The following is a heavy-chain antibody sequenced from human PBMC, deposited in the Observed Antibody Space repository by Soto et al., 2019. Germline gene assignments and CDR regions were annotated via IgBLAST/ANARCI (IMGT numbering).Heavy chain of an antibody. CDR2: INAYNGNT. V-gene: IGHV1-18*01. Sequence: QVQLVQSGAEVKKPGASVKVSCKASGYTFTTYGISWVRQAPGQGLEWMGWINAYNGNTNYAQKLQGRVTMTTGTSTSIAYRKLRSLRSDDTAVYYGARDPVAGTYFDYWCQGTLVTVSS. CDR1: GYTFTTYG. J-gene: IGHJ4*02. D-gene: IGHD6-13*01. CDR3: ARDPVAGTYFDY.